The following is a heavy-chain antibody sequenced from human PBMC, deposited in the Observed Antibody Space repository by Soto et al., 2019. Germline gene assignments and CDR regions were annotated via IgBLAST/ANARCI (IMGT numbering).Heavy chain of an antibody. CDR1: GGTFSSYA. CDR2: IIPIFGTA. J-gene: IGHJ5*02. V-gene: IGHV1-69*13. CDR3: ASAHVRFYWFDP. Sequence: SVKVSCKASGGTFSSYAISWVRQAPGQGLEWMGGIIPIFGTANYAQKFQGRVTITADESTSTAYMELSSLRSEDTAVYYCASAHVRFYWFDPWGQGTLVTVSS.